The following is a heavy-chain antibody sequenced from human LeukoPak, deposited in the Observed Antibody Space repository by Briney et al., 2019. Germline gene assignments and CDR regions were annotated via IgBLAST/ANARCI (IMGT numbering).Heavy chain of an antibody. CDR1: GFTFSSYE. V-gene: IGHV3-48*03. CDR3: ARDAHGTRIFDY. D-gene: IGHD1-14*01. Sequence: PGGSLRLSCAASGFTFSSYEMNWVRQAPGKGLEWVSYISSSGSTIYYADSVKGRFTISRDNAKNSLYLQMNSLRAEDTAVYYCARDAHGTRIFDYWGQGTLVTVSS. J-gene: IGHJ4*02. CDR2: ISSSGSTI.